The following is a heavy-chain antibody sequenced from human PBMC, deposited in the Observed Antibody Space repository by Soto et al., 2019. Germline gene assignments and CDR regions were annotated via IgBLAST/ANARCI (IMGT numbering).Heavy chain of an antibody. CDR2: FDPEDGET. V-gene: IGHV1-24*01. D-gene: IGHD2-15*01. J-gene: IGHJ5*02. CDR3: ATWLYGMVIAATRVHWFDP. CDR1: GYTLTELS. Sequence: GASVKVSCKVSGYTLTELSMHWVRQAPGKGLDWMGGFDPEDGETIYAQKFQGRVTMTEDTSTDTAYMELSSLRSEDTAVYYCATWLYGMVIAATRVHWFDPWGQGTLVTVSS.